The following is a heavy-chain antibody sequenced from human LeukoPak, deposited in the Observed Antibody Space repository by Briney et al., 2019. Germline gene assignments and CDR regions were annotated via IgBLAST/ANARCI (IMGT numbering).Heavy chain of an antibody. V-gene: IGHV1-18*01. CDR2: ISPYNGNT. CDR1: GGTFSSYA. CDR3: ARGWLQPYWYFDL. D-gene: IGHD5-18*01. Sequence: ASVKVSCKASGGTFSSYAISWVRQAPGQGLEWMGSISPYNGNTNYAQKFRGRVTMTTDTSTTTGYMELRSLRSDDTAIYYCARGWLQPYWYFDLWGRGTLVTVSS. J-gene: IGHJ2*01.